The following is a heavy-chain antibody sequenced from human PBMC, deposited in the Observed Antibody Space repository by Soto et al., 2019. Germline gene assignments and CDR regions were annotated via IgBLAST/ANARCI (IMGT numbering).Heavy chain of an antibody. Sequence: SETLSLTCTVSGGSISSSYWSWIRQPPGKGLEWLAYIYDEGSANYNPSLKSRATISLDMSKKQFSRKLTSVTAADTAVYYCARDKFCSGGSCRKNWFDPWGQGTLVTVSS. J-gene: IGHJ5*02. CDR1: GGSISSSY. D-gene: IGHD2-15*01. V-gene: IGHV4-59*01. CDR2: IYDEGSA. CDR3: ARDKFCSGGSCRKNWFDP.